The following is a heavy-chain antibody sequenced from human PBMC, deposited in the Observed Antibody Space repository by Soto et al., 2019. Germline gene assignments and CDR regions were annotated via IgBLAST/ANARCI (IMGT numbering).Heavy chain of an antibody. CDR2: ISYDGSNK. J-gene: IGHJ6*02. Sequence: GSLRLSCAASGFTFSSYAMHWVRQAPGKGLEWVAVISYDGSNKYYADSVKGRFTISRDNSKNTLYLQMNSLRAEDTAVYYCARYSSSWYYYYYGMDVWGQGTTVTVSS. CDR3: ARYSSSWYYYYYGMDV. D-gene: IGHD6-13*01. V-gene: IGHV3-30-3*01. CDR1: GFTFSSYA.